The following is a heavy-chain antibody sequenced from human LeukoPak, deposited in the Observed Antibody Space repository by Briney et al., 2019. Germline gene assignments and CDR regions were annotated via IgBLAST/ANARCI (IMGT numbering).Heavy chain of an antibody. CDR1: GASISTDGYY. Sequence: SQTLSLTCTVSGASISTDGYYGNWIRQFPGKGLEWIGYFHSSGSTYYNPSLQGRVTMSVDTSKNQFSLKLSSVTAADTAVYYCARHKDWLRTDAFDIWGQGTMVTVSS. J-gene: IGHJ3*02. CDR2: FHSSGST. V-gene: IGHV4-31*03. CDR3: ARHKDWLRTDAFDI. D-gene: IGHD3-3*01.